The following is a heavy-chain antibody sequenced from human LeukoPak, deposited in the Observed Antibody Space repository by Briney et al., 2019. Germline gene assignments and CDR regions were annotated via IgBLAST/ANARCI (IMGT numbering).Heavy chain of an antibody. J-gene: IGHJ4*02. Sequence: PSETLSLTCTVSGGSISSYYWSWIRQPPGKGLEWIGYIYYSGSTNYNPSLKSRVTISVDTSKNQFSLKLSSVTAADTAVYYCARDSGWYRPFDNWGQGTLVTVSS. D-gene: IGHD6-19*01. CDR1: GGSISSYY. CDR2: IYYSGST. CDR3: ARDSGWYRPFDN. V-gene: IGHV4-59*01.